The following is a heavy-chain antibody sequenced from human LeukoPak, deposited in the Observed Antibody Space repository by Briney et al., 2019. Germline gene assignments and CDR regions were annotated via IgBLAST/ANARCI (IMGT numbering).Heavy chain of an antibody. CDR3: AREYSSGWGTRSAFDY. CDR2: INHSGST. D-gene: IGHD6-19*01. J-gene: IGHJ4*02. Sequence: SETLSLTCTVSGDSINAYYWSWIRQSPGKGLEWIGEINHSGSTNYNPSLKSRVTISVDTSKNQFSLKLSSVTAADTAVYYCAREYSSGWGTRSAFDYWGQGTLVTVSS. V-gene: IGHV4-34*01. CDR1: GDSINAYY.